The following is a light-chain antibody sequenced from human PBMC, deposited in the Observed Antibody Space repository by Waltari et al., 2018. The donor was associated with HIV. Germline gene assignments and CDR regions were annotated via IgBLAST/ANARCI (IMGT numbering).Light chain of an antibody. CDR3: SSYTSSSTPWV. V-gene: IGLV2-14*01. J-gene: IGLJ3*02. CDR1: SSDVGGYIY. Sequence: QSALPQPAPVSGSPGQSITIPCTGTSSDVGGYIYVSCYQQHPGKAPKLMIYAVSNRPSGVSNRFSGSKSGNTASLTISGLQAEDEADYYCSSYTSSSTPWVFGGGTKLTVL. CDR2: AVS.